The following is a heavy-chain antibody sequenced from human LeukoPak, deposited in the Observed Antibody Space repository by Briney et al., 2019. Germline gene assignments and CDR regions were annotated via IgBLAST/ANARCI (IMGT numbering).Heavy chain of an antibody. CDR3: ARDAPRVLLWFEVLLYYFYGMDV. J-gene: IGHJ6*02. CDR1: GYTFTSSG. Sequence: ASVKVSCKASGYTFTSSGISWVRQAPGQGLEWMGWISAYNGNTNYAQKLQGRVTMTTDTSTSTAYMELRSLRSDDTAVYYCARDAPRVLLWFEVLLYYFYGMDVWGQGTTVTVSS. V-gene: IGHV1-18*01. CDR2: ISAYNGNT. D-gene: IGHD3-10*01.